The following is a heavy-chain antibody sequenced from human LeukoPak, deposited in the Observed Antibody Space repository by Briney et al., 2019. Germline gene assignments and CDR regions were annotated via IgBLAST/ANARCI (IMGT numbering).Heavy chain of an antibody. D-gene: IGHD4-17*01. J-gene: IGHJ6*03. V-gene: IGHV1-2*02. CDR1: GYTFTGYY. CDR2: INPNSGGT. Sequence: ASVKVSCKASGYTFTGYYMHWVRQPPGQGLEGMGWINPNSGGTNYAQKFQGRVTMTRDTSISTAYMELSRLRSDDTAVYYCARALDRTTVTYYYYYYMDVWGKGTTVTISS. CDR3: ARALDRTTVTYYYYYYMDV.